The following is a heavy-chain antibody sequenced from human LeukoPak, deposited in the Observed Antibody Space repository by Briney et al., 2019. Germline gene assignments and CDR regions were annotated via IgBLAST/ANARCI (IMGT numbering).Heavy chain of an antibody. D-gene: IGHD3-3*01. J-gene: IGHJ4*02. CDR3: AKDGSGNYDFWSGYYYFDY. V-gene: IGHV3-66*01. CDR2: IYSGGST. Sequence: PGGSLRLSCAASGFTVSSNYMSWVRQAPGKGLEWVSVIYSGGSTYYADSVKGRFTISRDNSKNTLYLQMNSLRAEDTAVYYCAKDGSGNYDFWSGYYYFDYWGQGTLVTVSS. CDR1: GFTVSSNY.